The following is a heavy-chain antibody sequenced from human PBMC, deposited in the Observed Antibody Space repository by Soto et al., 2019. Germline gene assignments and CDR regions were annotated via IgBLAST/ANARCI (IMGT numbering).Heavy chain of an antibody. V-gene: IGHV3-49*03. CDR3: TREYYCSGGSCYVPDAFDI. D-gene: IGHD2-15*01. CDR1: RFTFGDYA. CDR2: IRSKAYGGTT. Sequence: GGSLRLSCTASRFTFGDYAMSWFRQAPGKGLEWVGFIRSKAYGGTTEYAASVKGRFTISRDDSKSIPYLQMNSLKTEDTAVYYCTREYYCSGGSCYVPDAFDIWGQGTMVTVSS. J-gene: IGHJ3*02.